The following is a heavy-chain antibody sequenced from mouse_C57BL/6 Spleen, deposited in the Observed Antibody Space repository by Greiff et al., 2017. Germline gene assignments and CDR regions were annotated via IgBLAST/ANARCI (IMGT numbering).Heavy chain of an antibody. V-gene: IGHV1-42*01. Sequence: EVQLQQSGPELVKPGASVKISCKASGYSFTGYYMNWVKQSPEKSLEWIGEINPSTGGTTYNQKFKAKATLTVDKSSSTAYMQLKSLTSEDSAVYYCAGLYYGYEEFAYWGQGTLVTVSA. CDR3: AGLYYGYEEFAY. CDR1: GYSFTGYY. CDR2: INPSTGGT. J-gene: IGHJ3*01. D-gene: IGHD2-2*01.